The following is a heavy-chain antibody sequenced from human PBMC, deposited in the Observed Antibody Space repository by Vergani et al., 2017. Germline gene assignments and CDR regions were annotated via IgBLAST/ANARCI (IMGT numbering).Heavy chain of an antibody. V-gene: IGHV1-46*01. J-gene: IGHJ5*02. D-gene: IGHD3-16*01. CDR1: GGTFSSYT. CDR2: INPSGGST. CDR3: ARDGGGGNGAPAGFDP. Sequence: QVQLVQSGAEVKKPGSSVKVSCKASGGTFSSYTISWVRQAPGQGLEWMGIINPSGGSTSYAQKFQGRVTMTRDTSTSTVYMELSSLRSEDTAVYYCARDGGGGNGAPAGFDPWGQGTLVTVSS.